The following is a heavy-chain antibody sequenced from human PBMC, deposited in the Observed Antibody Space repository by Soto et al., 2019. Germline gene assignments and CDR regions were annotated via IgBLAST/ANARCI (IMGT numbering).Heavy chain of an antibody. J-gene: IGHJ5*02. Sequence: QLQLQESGPGLVKPSETLSLTCTVSGGSISSSRYYWGWIRQPPGKGLEWTGNIYYSGSTSYNPSLKSRVTISVDTSNNHFSLKLSSVTAADTAVYYCAILSDFWSGYPHDPWGQGALVTVSS. CDR2: IYYSGST. D-gene: IGHD3-3*01. CDR1: GGSISSSRYY. V-gene: IGHV4-39*02. CDR3: AILSDFWSGYPHDP.